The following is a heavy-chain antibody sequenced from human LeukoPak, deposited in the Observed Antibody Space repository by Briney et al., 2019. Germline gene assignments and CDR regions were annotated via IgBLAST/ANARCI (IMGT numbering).Heavy chain of an antibody. Sequence: ASVKVSCKASGYTFTGYYMHWVRQAPGQGLEWMGWINPNSGGTNYAQEFQGRVTMTRDTSISTAYMELSRLRSDDTAVYYCARGGRADAFDIWGQGTMVTVSS. CDR3: ARGGRADAFDI. D-gene: IGHD3-10*01. CDR2: INPNSGGT. CDR1: GYTFTGYY. J-gene: IGHJ3*02. V-gene: IGHV1-2*02.